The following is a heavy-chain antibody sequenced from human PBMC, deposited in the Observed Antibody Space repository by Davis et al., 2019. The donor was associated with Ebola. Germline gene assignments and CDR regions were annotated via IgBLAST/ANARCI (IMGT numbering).Heavy chain of an antibody. CDR1: GGSISSSNW. CDR2: IYYSGST. Sequence: SETLSLTCAVSGGSISSSNWWSWVRQPPGKGLEWIGYIYYSGSTNYNPSLKSRVTISVDTSKNQFSLKLSSVTAADTAVYYCARDVSVWGQGTLVTVSS. V-gene: IGHV4-4*02. J-gene: IGHJ4*02. D-gene: IGHD5/OR15-5a*01. CDR3: ARDVSV.